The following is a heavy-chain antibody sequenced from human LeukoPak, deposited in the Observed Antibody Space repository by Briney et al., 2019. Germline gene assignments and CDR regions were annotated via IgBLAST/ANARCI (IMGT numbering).Heavy chain of an antibody. D-gene: IGHD3-22*01. CDR1: GFSFSTDS. Sequence: PGGSLRLSCVGSGFSFSTDSMKWVRQAPGKGLEWVSAISGSGSSTYYADSVKGRFTISGDNSKNTLYLQMNSLRAEDTALYYCAKEVGYDSSGYDDFWGQGTLVTVSS. CDR2: ISGSGSST. CDR3: AKEVGYDSSGYDDF. J-gene: IGHJ4*02. V-gene: IGHV3-23*01.